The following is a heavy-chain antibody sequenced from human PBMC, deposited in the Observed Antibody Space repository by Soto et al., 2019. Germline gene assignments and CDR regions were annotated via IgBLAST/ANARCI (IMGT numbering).Heavy chain of an antibody. CDR2: ISYDGSNK. Sequence: GGSLRLSCAASGFTFSSYGMHWVRQAPGKGLEWVAVISYDGSNKYYADSVKGRFTISRDNSKNTLYLQMNSLRAEDTAVYYCAKDEKGYSSSWYSYFDYWGQGTLVTVSS. CDR3: AKDEKGYSSSWYSYFDY. V-gene: IGHV3-30*18. D-gene: IGHD6-13*01. J-gene: IGHJ4*02. CDR1: GFTFSSYG.